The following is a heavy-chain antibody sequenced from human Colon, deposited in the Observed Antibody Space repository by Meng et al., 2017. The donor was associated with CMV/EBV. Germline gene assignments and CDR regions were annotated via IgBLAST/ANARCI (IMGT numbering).Heavy chain of an antibody. CDR1: GCPITSSHNW. J-gene: IGHJ4*02. V-gene: IGHV4-4*02. Sequence: QVQLQESGSGLVKPSGTLSLTCAVSGCPITSSHNWWNWVRQPPGKGLEWIGEVHHSGTTNYNPSLESRVTISVDKTKNQFSLKLTSVTAADTAVYYCADPPSGYWGQGTLVTVSS. CDR2: VHHSGTT. CDR3: ADPPSGY.